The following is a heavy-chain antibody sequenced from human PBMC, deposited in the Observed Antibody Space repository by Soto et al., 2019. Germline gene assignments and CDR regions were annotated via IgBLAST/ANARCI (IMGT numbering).Heavy chain of an antibody. J-gene: IGHJ4*02. CDR3: AKAISTRYPYGIHGIG. CDR1: GFTFSSYA. D-gene: IGHD5-18*01. Sequence: PGGSLRLSCAASGFTFSSYAMSWVRQAPGKGLEWVSAIGGSGGSTYYADSVKGRFTISRDNSKNTLYLQKNSLRAEDTAVYYCAKAISTRYPYGIHGIGWGQGTLVTVSS. CDR2: IGGSGGST. V-gene: IGHV3-23*01.